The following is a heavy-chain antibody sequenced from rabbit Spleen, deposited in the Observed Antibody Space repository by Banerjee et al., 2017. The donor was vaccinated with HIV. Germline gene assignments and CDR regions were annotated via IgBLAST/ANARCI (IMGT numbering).Heavy chain of an antibody. CDR2: IYTGSGST. Sequence: QSLEESGGDLVKPGASLTLTCTASGLSLNNNAYMCWVRQAPGKGLEWIACIYTGSGSTYYASWVNGRFTISKPSSTTVTLQMTSLTVADTATYFCARDLTDAIGWNFNLWGQGTLVTVS. V-gene: IGHV1S40*01. CDR3: ARDLTDAIGWNFNL. CDR1: GLSLNNNAY. D-gene: IGHD1-1*01. J-gene: IGHJ4*01.